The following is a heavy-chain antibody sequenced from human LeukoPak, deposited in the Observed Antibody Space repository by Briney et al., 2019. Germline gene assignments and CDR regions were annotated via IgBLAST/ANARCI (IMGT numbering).Heavy chain of an antibody. Sequence: GGSLRLSCAASGFTFSSYWMHWVRQDPGKGLVWVSRINSDGSTTTYADSVKGRLTISRDNAKNTLYLQMNSLRAEDTAVYYCARDRGYIYGYAFDYWGQGTLVTVSS. J-gene: IGHJ4*02. CDR1: GFTFSSYW. CDR3: ARDRGYIYGYAFDY. CDR2: INSDGSTT. V-gene: IGHV3-74*01. D-gene: IGHD5-18*01.